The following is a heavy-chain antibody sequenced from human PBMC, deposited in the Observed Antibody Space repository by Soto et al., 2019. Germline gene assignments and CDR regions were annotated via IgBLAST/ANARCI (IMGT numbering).Heavy chain of an antibody. V-gene: IGHV1-18*01. D-gene: IGHD3-9*01. CDR2: ISAYNGNT. CDR1: GYTFTSYG. CDR3: ARDGYYDILTGYHNYYFDY. J-gene: IGHJ4*02. Sequence: GASVKVSCKASGYTFTSYGISWVRQAPGQGLEWKGWISAYNGNTNYAQKLQGRVTMTTDTSTSTAYMELRSLRSDDTAVYYCARDGYYDILTGYHNYYFDYWGQGTLVTVPQ.